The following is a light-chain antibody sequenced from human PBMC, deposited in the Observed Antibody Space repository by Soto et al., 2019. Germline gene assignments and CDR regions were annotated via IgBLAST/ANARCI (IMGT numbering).Light chain of an antibody. V-gene: IGKV3-20*01. CDR2: GAS. J-gene: IGKJ3*01. CDR1: QSVSTNY. Sequence: EIVLTQSPATLSLSPGERATLSCRASQSVSTNYLAWYQQRPCQAPRLLIFGASYRATGIPDRFSGSGSGTDFTLTISRLEPEDFAGYYCQHYSSSPPEFTFGPGTKVDSK. CDR3: QHYSSSPPEFT.